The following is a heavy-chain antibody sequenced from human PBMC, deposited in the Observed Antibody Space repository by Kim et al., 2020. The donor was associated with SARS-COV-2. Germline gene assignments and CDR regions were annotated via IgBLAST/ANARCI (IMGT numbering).Heavy chain of an antibody. J-gene: IGHJ4*02. CDR1: GFTFSSYG. Sequence: GGSLRLSCAASGFTFSSYGMHWVRQAPGKGLEWVAVIWYDGSNKYYADSVKGRFTISRDNSKNTLYLQMNSLRAEDTAVYYCARESFYYDILTGYIRGFDYWGQGTLVTVSS. CDR2: IWYDGSNK. CDR3: ARESFYYDILTGYIRGFDY. D-gene: IGHD3-9*01. V-gene: IGHV3-33*01.